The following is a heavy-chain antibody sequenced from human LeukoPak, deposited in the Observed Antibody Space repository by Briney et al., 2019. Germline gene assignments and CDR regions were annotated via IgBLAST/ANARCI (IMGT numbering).Heavy chain of an antibody. CDR2: MYHSGSS. CDR1: GGSIRNYY. V-gene: IGHV4-59*01. CDR3: ARVHCGGDCYRGDAFDT. Sequence: SETLSLTCTVSGGSIRNYYWSWIRQSPEKGLEWVGYMYHSGSSSYNPSLKSRVAISVDTSKKQVSLNLTSVTAADTAVYYCARVHCGGDCYRGDAFDTWGQGTMVTVSS. D-gene: IGHD2-21*02. J-gene: IGHJ3*02.